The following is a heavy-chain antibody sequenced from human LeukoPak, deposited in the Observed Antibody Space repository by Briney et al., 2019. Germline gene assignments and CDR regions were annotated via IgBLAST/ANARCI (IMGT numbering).Heavy chain of an antibody. CDR1: GFTFSDYY. CDR3: ARDRHTGSYYGYFDY. J-gene: IGHJ4*02. V-gene: IGHV3-11*04. CDR2: ISSSGSTI. D-gene: IGHD1-26*01. Sequence: GGSLRLSCAASGFTFSDYYMSWIRQAPGKGLEWVSYISSSGSTIYYADSVKGRFTISRDNAKNSLYLQMNSLRAEDTAIYYCARDRHTGSYYGYFDYWGQGTLVTVSS.